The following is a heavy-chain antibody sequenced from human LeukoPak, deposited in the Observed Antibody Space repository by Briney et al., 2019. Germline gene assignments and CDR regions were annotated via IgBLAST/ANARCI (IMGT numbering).Heavy chain of an antibody. CDR3: ARESDTAMVREPFDY. D-gene: IGHD5-18*01. J-gene: IGHJ4*02. V-gene: IGHV3-21*01. CDR2: ISSSSSYT. Sequence: GGSLRLSCAASGFTFSSYSMNWVRQAPGKGLEWVSSISSSSSYTYYADSVKGRFTISRDNAKNSLYLQMNSLRAEDTAVYNCARESDTAMVREPFDYWGQGTLVTVSS. CDR1: GFTFSSYS.